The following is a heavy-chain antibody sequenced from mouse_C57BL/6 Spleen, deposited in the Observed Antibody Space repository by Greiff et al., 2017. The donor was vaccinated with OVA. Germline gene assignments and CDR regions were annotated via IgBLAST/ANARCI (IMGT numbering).Heavy chain of an antibody. CDR2: IYPGSGST. V-gene: IGHV1-55*01. D-gene: IGHD2-2*01. CDR1: GYTFTSYW. Sequence: QVQLQQPGAELVKPGASVKMSCKASGYTFTSYWITWVKQRPGQGLEWIGDIYPGSGSTNYNEKFKSKATLTVDTSSSTAYMQLSSLTSEDSAVYYCARSGVVWLRHAMDYWGQGTSVTVSS. CDR3: ARSGVVWLRHAMDY. J-gene: IGHJ4*01.